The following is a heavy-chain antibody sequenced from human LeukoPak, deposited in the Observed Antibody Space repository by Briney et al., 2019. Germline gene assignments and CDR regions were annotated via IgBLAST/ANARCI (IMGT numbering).Heavy chain of an antibody. CDR3: ARDDGYSYGVDY. V-gene: IGHV3-33*01. Sequence: GGSLRLSCAASGFTFSSYGMHWVRQAPGKGLEWVAVIWYDGSNKYYADSVKGRFTISRDNSKNTLYLQMNSLRAEDTAVYYCARDDGYSYGVDYWGQGTLVTVSS. J-gene: IGHJ4*02. D-gene: IGHD5-18*01. CDR1: GFTFSSYG. CDR2: IWYDGSNK.